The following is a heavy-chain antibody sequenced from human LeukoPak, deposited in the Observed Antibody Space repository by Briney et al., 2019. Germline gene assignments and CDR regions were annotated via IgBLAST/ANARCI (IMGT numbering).Heavy chain of an antibody. CDR2: ISDSGDYT. Sequence: GGSLTLSCAGSGFTFSSYAMSWVRQAPGQGLEWVSVISDSGDYTSYADSVRGRFTISRDNSRNTLYLQMISLRPEDAAVYYCAKDASIGKYCTNGVCSPFDYWGQGTLVTVSS. CDR3: AKDASIGKYCTNGVCSPFDY. CDR1: GFTFSSYA. D-gene: IGHD2-8*01. J-gene: IGHJ4*02. V-gene: IGHV3-23*01.